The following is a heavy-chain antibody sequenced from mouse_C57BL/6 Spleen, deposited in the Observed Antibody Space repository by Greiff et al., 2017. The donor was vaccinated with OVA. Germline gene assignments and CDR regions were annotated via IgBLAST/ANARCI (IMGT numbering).Heavy chain of an antibody. CDR3: AREGVYYGNYEDY. CDR2: IYPGSGNT. D-gene: IGHD2-1*01. Sequence: QVQLKESGAELVRPGASVKLSCKASGYTFTDYYINWVKQRPGQGLEWIARIYPGSGNTYYNEKFKGKATLTAEKSSSTAYMQLSSLTSADSAVYFCAREGVYYGNYEDYWGQGTTLTVSS. CDR1: GYTFTDYY. J-gene: IGHJ2*01. V-gene: IGHV1-76*01.